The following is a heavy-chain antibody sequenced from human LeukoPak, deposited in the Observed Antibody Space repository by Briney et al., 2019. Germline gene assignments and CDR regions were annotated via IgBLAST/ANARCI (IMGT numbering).Heavy chain of an antibody. Sequence: GALRLSCVASGFTFTDHPMNWVRQAPGEGLEWISYIGGDGIAFYADSVKGRFTASKDDARKSMYLQMNSLRVEHTAVYYCAKDRANSAIDDWGQGTQVTVSS. CDR2: IGGDGIA. CDR3: AKDRANSAIDD. J-gene: IGHJ4*02. CDR1: GFTFTDHP. D-gene: IGHD3-10*01. V-gene: IGHV3-69-1*01.